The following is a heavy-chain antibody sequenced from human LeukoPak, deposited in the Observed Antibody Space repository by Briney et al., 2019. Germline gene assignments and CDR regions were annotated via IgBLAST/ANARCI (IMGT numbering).Heavy chain of an antibody. D-gene: IGHD6-13*01. V-gene: IGHV3-23*01. CDR2: ISDSGGST. J-gene: IGHJ4*02. CDR1: GFTFSTYA. CDR3: AKVAPSSWYLNY. Sequence: GGSLRLSCAASGFTFSTYAMSWVRQDPGKGLEWVSAISDSGGSTYYADSVKGRFTISRDNSKNTLYLQMNSLSAEDMAVYYCAKVAPSSWYLNYWGQGTLVTVSS.